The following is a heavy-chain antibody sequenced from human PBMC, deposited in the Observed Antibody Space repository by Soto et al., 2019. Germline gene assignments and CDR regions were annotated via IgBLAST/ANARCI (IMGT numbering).Heavy chain of an antibody. CDR2: INHSGST. CDR1: GGSFSGYY. D-gene: IGHD3-3*01. Sequence: SSETLSLTCTVYGGSFSGYYWSWIRQPPGKGLEWIGEINHSGSTNYNPSLKSRVTISVDTSKNQFSLKLSSVTAADTAVYYCARGRLLWSGYLGNCLDPWGEGTLVTVYS. J-gene: IGHJ5*02. CDR3: ARGRLLWSGYLGNCLDP. V-gene: IGHV4-34*01.